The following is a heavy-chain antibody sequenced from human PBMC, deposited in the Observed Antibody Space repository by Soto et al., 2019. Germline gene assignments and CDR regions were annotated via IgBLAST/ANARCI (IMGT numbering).Heavy chain of an antibody. CDR2: IYYSGST. CDR1: GGSISSYY. Sequence: ASETLSLTCTVSGGSISSYYWSWIRQPPGKGLEWIGYIYYSGSTNYNPSLKSRVTISVDTSKNQFSLKLSSVTAADTAVYYCARVPTVTTVYFDYWGQGTLVTVSS. CDR3: ARVPTVTTVYFDY. J-gene: IGHJ4*02. D-gene: IGHD4-17*01. V-gene: IGHV4-59*01.